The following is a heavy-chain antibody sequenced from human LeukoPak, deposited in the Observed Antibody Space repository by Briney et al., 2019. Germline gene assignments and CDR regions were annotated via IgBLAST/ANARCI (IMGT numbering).Heavy chain of an antibody. D-gene: IGHD2-2*01. J-gene: IGHJ4*02. CDR1: GYTFTSYG. Sequence: SVKVSCKASGYTFTSYGISWVRQAPGQGLEWMGRIIPILGIANYAQKFQGRVTITADKSTSTAYMELSSLRSEDTAVYYCARDPRYCSSTSCNAPPVYWGQGTLVTVSS. V-gene: IGHV1-69*04. CDR3: ARDPRYCSSTSCNAPPVY. CDR2: IIPILGIA.